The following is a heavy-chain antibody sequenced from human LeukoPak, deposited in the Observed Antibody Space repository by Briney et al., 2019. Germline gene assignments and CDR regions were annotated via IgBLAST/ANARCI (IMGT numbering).Heavy chain of an antibody. D-gene: IGHD6-13*01. CDR3: ARDSPGAAAGSFDY. J-gene: IGHJ4*02. Sequence: GGSLTLSCAASGFTFSSYAMHWVRQAPGKGLEYVSAISSNGGSTYYANSVKGRFTISRDNSKNTLYLQMGSLRAEDMAVYYCARDSPGAAAGSFDYWGQGTLVTVSS. CDR2: ISSNGGST. CDR1: GFTFSSYA. V-gene: IGHV3-64*01.